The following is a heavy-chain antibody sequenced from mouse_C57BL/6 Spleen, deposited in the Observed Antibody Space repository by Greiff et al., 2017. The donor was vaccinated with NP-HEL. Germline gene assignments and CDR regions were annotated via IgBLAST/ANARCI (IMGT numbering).Heavy chain of an antibody. D-gene: IGHD1-1*01. CDR2: ISSGSSTI. CDR1: GFTFSDYG. Sequence: EVMLVESGGGLVKPGGSLKLSCAASGFTFSDYGMHWVRQAPEKGLEWVAYISSGSSTIYYADTVKGRFTISRDNAKNTLFLQMTSLRSEDTAMYYGARRYYGSPYYFDYWGQGTTRTVSS. V-gene: IGHV5-17*01. CDR3: ARRYYGSPYYFDY. J-gene: IGHJ2*01.